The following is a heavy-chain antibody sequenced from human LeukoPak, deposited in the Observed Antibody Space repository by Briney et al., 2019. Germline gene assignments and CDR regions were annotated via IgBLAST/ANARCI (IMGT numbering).Heavy chain of an antibody. CDR3: ARGGELAFDY. Sequence: SVKVSCKASGGTFSSYAISWVRQAPGQGLEWMGGIIPIFGTANYAQKFQGRVTMTRDMSTSTVYMELSSLRSEDTAVYYCARGGELAFDYWGQGTLVTVSS. D-gene: IGHD6-6*01. J-gene: IGHJ4*02. V-gene: IGHV1-69*05. CDR1: GGTFSSYA. CDR2: IIPIFGTA.